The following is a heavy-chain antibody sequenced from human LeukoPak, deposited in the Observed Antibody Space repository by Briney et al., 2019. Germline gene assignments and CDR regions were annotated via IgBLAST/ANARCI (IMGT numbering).Heavy chain of an antibody. J-gene: IGHJ4*02. CDR3: ARLLQGVAGTWGY. CDR2: IYPGDSDT. V-gene: IGHV5-51*01. Sequence: GESLKISCKASGYSFTTYWIAWVRQMPGKGLEWMGMIYPGDSDTRYSPSFQGQITISVDKSISISYLQWSSLKASDTAMYYCARLLQGVAGTWGYWGQGTLVTV. D-gene: IGHD6-19*01. CDR1: GYSFTTYW.